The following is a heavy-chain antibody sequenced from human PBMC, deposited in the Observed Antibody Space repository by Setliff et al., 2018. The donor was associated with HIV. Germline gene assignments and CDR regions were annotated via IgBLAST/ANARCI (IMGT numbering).Heavy chain of an antibody. Sequence: ASVKVSCKASGYTFTAYGITWVRQAPGQGLEWMGWMSAYSGDTKYAQKIQGRVNMTRETYTDTAYVELRSLRFDDTALYYCVRVYYYDKTGYGTFDIWGQGTVVTVS. CDR1: GYTFTAYG. CDR2: MSAYSGDT. J-gene: IGHJ3*02. V-gene: IGHV1-18*04. D-gene: IGHD3-22*01. CDR3: VRVYYYDKTGYGTFDI.